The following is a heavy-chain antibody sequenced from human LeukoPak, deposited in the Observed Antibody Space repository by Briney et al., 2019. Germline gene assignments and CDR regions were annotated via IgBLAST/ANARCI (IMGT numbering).Heavy chain of an antibody. D-gene: IGHD6-13*01. V-gene: IGHV1-24*01. Sequence: GASVKVSCKVSGYTLTELSMHRVRQAPGKGLEWMGGFDPEDGETIYAQKFQGRVTMTEDTSTDTAYMGLSSLRSEDTAVYYCATAGYSSSWYRPFLDYWGQGTLVTVSS. J-gene: IGHJ4*02. CDR2: FDPEDGET. CDR1: GYTLTELS. CDR3: ATAGYSSSWYRPFLDY.